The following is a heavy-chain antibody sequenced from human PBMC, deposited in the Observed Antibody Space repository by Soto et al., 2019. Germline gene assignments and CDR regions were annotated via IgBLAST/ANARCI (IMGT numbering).Heavy chain of an antibody. CDR2: IYPGDSDT. D-gene: IGHD3-3*01. Sequence: GESLKISFKGSGYTFTSHWIGWVRQMPGKGLEWMGIIYPGDSDTRYSPSFQGQVTISADKSISTAYLQWSSLKASDTAMYYCARNDFWSGSWFDPWGQGTLVTVSS. V-gene: IGHV5-51*01. CDR1: GYTFTSHW. CDR3: ARNDFWSGSWFDP. J-gene: IGHJ5*02.